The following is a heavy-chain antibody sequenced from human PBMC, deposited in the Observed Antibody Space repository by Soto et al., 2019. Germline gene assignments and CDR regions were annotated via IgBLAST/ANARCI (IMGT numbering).Heavy chain of an antibody. D-gene: IGHD3-10*01. CDR1: GYTFTGYY. CDR3: ARGVSMVRGVIAPSMDV. CDR2: INPNSGAT. Sequence: GASVKVSCKASGYTFTGYYMHWVRQAPGQGLEWMGWINPNSGATNYAQKFQGWVTMTRDTSISTAHMEVSRLRSDDTAVYYCARGVSMVRGVIAPSMDVWGQGTTVTVSS. V-gene: IGHV1-2*04. J-gene: IGHJ6*02.